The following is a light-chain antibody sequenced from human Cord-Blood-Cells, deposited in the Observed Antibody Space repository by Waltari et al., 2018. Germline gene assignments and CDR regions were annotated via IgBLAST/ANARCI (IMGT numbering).Light chain of an antibody. V-gene: IGKV1-39*01. J-gene: IGKJ5*01. CDR3: QQSYRTPIT. CDR1: QGITSY. CDR2: AAS. Sequence: DIQLTQSPSSLSASVGDRVTITFRARQGITSYLNWYQQKQGKAPKLLIYAASSLQSVVPSRISGSGSATAFTLTISSLQPEDFATYYCQQSYRTPITFGQGTRLEIK.